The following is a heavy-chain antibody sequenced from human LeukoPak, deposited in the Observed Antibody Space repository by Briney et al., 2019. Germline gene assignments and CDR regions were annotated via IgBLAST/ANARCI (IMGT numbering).Heavy chain of an antibody. Sequence: GGSLRLSCAASGFTFSSYAMSWVRQAPGKGLEWVSAISGSGGSTYYADSVKGRFTISRDNSKNTLYLQMNSLRAEDTAVYYCAKSLRITISGVVALFDYWGQGTLVTVSS. J-gene: IGHJ4*02. CDR2: ISGSGGST. D-gene: IGHD3-3*01. CDR1: GFTFSSYA. CDR3: AKSLRITISGVVALFDY. V-gene: IGHV3-23*01.